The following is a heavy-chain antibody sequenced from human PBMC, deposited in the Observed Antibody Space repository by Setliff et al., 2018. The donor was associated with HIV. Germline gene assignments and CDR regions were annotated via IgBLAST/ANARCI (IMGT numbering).Heavy chain of an antibody. CDR1: GYTFTNYW. J-gene: IGHJ3*01. CDR3: ARQPSGFLNPKDSFDF. Sequence: PGESLKISCRGSGYTFTNYWIGWVRQMPGRGLEWMGIIYPGDSDTRYSPSFEGRVTMSADKSINTAFLQWISLKASDTATYYCARQPSGFLNPKDSFDFWGQGTRVTVSS. CDR2: IYPGDSDT. V-gene: IGHV5-51*01.